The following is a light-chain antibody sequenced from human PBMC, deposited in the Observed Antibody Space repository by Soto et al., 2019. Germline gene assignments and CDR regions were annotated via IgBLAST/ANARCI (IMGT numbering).Light chain of an antibody. CDR1: QTVGGTS. CDR3: QQYEDPCT. J-gene: IGKJ5*01. Sequence: VMTLSRATLSVSPWSRSTLSCTASQTVGGTSLAWYQQKPGQAPRLLIYGASDRASGVPDRFIGSGSGTDFSLTIDRMEPEDFAVDDCQQYEDPCTFRQGTRLEIK. CDR2: GAS. V-gene: IGKV3-20*01.